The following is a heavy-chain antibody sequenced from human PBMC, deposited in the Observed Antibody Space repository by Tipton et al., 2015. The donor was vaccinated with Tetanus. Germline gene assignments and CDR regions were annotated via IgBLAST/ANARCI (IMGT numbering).Heavy chain of an antibody. Sequence: SLRLSCAASGFTFSDYYMSWIRQAPGKGLEWVSYISSSGSTIYYADSVKGRFTISRDNAKNSLYLQMNSLRAEDTAVYYCARDSAYSSSYDWYFDLWGRGTLVTVSS. CDR1: GFTFSDYY. V-gene: IGHV3-11*01. CDR2: ISSSGSTI. D-gene: IGHD6-6*01. CDR3: ARDSAYSSSYDWYFDL. J-gene: IGHJ2*01.